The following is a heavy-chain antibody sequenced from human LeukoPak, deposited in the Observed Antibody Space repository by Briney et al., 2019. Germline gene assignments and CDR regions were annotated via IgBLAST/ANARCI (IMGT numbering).Heavy chain of an antibody. Sequence: GGSLRLSCVVPGMTLSNYAMSWVRQAPGKGLEWVSGLSGYNGRKWYADSVQGRFTISRDNSKNTLYLQMNSLRAEDTAVYYCAAPETWGDYFDYWGQGTLVTVSS. CDR1: GMTLSNYA. V-gene: IGHV3-23*01. CDR2: LSGYNGRK. CDR3: AAPETWGDYFDY. D-gene: IGHD3-16*01. J-gene: IGHJ4*02.